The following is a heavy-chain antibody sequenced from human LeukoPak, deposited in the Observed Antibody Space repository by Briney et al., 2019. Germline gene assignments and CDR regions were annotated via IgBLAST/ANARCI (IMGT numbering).Heavy chain of an antibody. D-gene: IGHD3-9*01. CDR2: ISPDGSEK. Sequence: PGGSLRLSCASSGFTFSTYWMTRVRQAPGKGLEWVANISPDGSEKSHVDSVKGRFTVSRDNAENSLYLQMNSLTAEDTAVYYCARTILTGYNFWGQGTLVTVSS. V-gene: IGHV3-7*03. CDR3: ARTILTGYNF. CDR1: GFTFSTYW. J-gene: IGHJ4*02.